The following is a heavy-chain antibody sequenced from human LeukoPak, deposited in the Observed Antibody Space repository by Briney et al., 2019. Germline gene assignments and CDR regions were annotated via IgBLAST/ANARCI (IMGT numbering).Heavy chain of an antibody. CDR1: GGSISSGGYY. D-gene: IGHD4-17*01. J-gene: IGHJ2*01. Sequence: SETLSLTCTVSGGSISSGGYYWSWIRQHPGKGLEWIGYIYYSVSTYYNPSLKSRVTISVDTSKNQFSLKLSSVTAADTAVYYCASKKGTVTYWYFDLWGRGTLVTVSS. CDR2: IYYSVST. V-gene: IGHV4-31*03. CDR3: ASKKGTVTYWYFDL.